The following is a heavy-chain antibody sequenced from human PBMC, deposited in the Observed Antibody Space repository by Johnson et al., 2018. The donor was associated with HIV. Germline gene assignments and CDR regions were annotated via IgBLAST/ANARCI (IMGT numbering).Heavy chain of an antibody. CDR3: ARARRAAAQRDAFDN. J-gene: IGHJ3*02. D-gene: IGHD6-13*01. V-gene: IGHV3-15*01. CDR2: IKSKTAGGTT. Sequence: VQLVESGGGLVKPGGSLRLSCAASGFTFSNAWMSWVRQAPGKGLEWVGRIKSKTAGGTTDCAEPAKCSSATSRDNSKNTLFMQMNSLRGEDTAVYYCARARRAAAQRDAFDNWGQGTMVTVSS. CDR1: GFTFSNAW.